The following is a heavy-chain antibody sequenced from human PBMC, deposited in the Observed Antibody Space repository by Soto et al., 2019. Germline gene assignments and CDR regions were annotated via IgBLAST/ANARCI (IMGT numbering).Heavy chain of an antibody. CDR2: IYYSGST. CDR1: GGSISSYY. D-gene: IGHD5-18*01. V-gene: IGHV4-59*01. Sequence: PSETLSRTCTVSGGSISSYYGSWIRQPPGKGLEWIGYIYYSGSTNYNPSLKSRVTISVDTSKNQFSLKLSSVTAADTAVYYCALGGYSYGYSDYWGQGTLVTVSS. CDR3: ALGGYSYGYSDY. J-gene: IGHJ4*02.